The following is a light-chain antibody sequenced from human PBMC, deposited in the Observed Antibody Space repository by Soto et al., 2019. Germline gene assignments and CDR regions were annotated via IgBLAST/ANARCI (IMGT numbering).Light chain of an antibody. Sequence: QSALTQPASVSGSPGQSITISCTGTSSDVGNYNLVSWYQQHPGKAPKLMIYEVSKWPSGVSNRFSGSKSGNTAYLTISGLQAEDEADYYCCSYAGSIIPLIFGTGTKLTV. CDR2: EVS. CDR1: SSDVGNYNL. J-gene: IGLJ1*01. V-gene: IGLV2-23*02. CDR3: CSYAGSIIPLI.